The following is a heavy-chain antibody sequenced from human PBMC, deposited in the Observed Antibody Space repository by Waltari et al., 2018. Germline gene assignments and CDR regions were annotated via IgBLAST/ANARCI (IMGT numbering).Heavy chain of an antibody. CDR1: GFTFSSYA. D-gene: IGHD4-4*01. CDR2: ISGSGGST. Sequence: EVQLLESGGGLVQPGGSLRLSCAASGFTFSSYAMSWVRQAPGKGRGWVSAISGSGGSTYYADSVKGRFTISRDNSKNTLYLQMSSLRAEDTAVYYCAKDGVTPEKNYYYGMDVWGQGTTVTVSS. V-gene: IGHV3-23*01. CDR3: AKDGVTPEKNYYYGMDV. J-gene: IGHJ6*02.